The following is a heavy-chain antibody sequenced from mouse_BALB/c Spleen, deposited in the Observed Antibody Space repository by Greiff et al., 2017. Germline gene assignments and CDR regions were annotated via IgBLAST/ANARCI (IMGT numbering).Heavy chain of an antibody. CDR1: GYTFTSYW. CDR3: ARSGGLPNYYAMDY. CDR2: INPSTGYT. Sequence: VKLMESGPELVRPGASVKMSCKASGYTFTSYWMHWVKQRPGQGLEWIGYINPSTGYTEYNQKFKDKATLTADKSSSTAYMQLSSLTSEDSAVYYCARSGGLPNYYAMDYWGQGTSVTVSS. D-gene: IGHD2-2*01. V-gene: IGHV1-4*01. J-gene: IGHJ4*01.